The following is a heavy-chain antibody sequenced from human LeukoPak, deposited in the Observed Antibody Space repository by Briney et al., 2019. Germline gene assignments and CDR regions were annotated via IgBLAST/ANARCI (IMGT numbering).Heavy chain of an antibody. CDR1: VGSISRYY. Sequence: SETVSLTCTVCVGSISRYYWCWLRQPPWKGREGVGYIYYSGSTNYHPSLKGRVNISVHTSKNQFDLQLSSVTAADMAGDDGAKESLRSSSWYAYDAFDIWGPGTMVT. J-gene: IGHJ3*02. V-gene: IGHV4-59*01. CDR3: AKESLRSSSWYAYDAFDI. D-gene: IGHD6-13*01. CDR2: IYYSGST.